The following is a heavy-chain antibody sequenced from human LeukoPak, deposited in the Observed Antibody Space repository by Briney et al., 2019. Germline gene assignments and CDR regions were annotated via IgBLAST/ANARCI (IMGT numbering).Heavy chain of an antibody. CDR3: ARGDQGYCSSTSCYRGLYCSGGSCYYLTPDAFDI. Sequence: SETLSLTCTVSGGSISSYYWSWIRQPAGKGLEWIGRIYTSGSTNYNPSLESRVTMSVDTSKNQFSLKLSSVTAADTAVYYCARGDQGYCSSTSCYRGLYCSGGSCYYLTPDAFDIWDQGTMVTVSS. V-gene: IGHV4-4*07. J-gene: IGHJ3*02. CDR2: IYTSGST. CDR1: GGSISSYY. D-gene: IGHD2-2*01.